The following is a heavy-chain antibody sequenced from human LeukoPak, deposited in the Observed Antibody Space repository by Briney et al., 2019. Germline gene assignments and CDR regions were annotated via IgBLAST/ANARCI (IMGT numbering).Heavy chain of an antibody. V-gene: IGHV3-66*02. D-gene: IGHD5-24*01. CDR3: ASDGAGIESWVELDP. CDR1: GFSVSNHY. J-gene: IGHJ5*02. Sequence: QAGGSLRLSCAASGFSVSNHYMAWVRQAPGRRLEWVSFIWADGTTFYTDSVRGRFTVSRDLFKNTLYLQMSSLRPDDTALYYCASDGAGIESWVELDPWGQGTQVTLST. CDR2: IWADGTT.